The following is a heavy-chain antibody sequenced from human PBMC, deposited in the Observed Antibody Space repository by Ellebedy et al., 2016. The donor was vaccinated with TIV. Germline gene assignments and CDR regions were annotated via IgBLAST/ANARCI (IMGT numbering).Heavy chain of an antibody. Sequence: AASVKVSCKASGGTFSSYGISWVRQAPGQGLEWMGWISAYNGNTNYAQKLQGRVTMTTDTSTSTAYMELRSLRSDDTAVYYCASSPAVVAAQFDYWGQGTLVTVSS. CDR1: GGTFSSYG. CDR2: ISAYNGNT. CDR3: ASSPAVVAAQFDY. D-gene: IGHD2-15*01. J-gene: IGHJ4*02. V-gene: IGHV1-18*01.